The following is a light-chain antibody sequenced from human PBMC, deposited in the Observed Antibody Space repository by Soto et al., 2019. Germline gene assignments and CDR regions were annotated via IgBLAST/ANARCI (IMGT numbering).Light chain of an antibody. Sequence: QSALTQPPSASGSLGQSVTISCTGTSSDVGGYNYVSWYQLHPGKAPKLMIYAVSKRPSGVPDRFSGSKAGNTASLTVSGLQAEDEADYYCSSHAGSNNYVFGTGTKLTVL. CDR2: AVS. V-gene: IGLV2-8*01. CDR1: SSDVGGYNY. CDR3: SSHAGSNNYV. J-gene: IGLJ1*01.